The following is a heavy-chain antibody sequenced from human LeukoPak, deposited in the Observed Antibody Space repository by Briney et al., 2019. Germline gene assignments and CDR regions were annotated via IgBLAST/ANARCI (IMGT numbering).Heavy chain of an antibody. Sequence: SETLSLTCTVSGGSISSGGYYWSWIRQHPGTGLEWIGYIYYSESTYYNPSLKSRVTISVDTSKNQFSLKLSSVTAADTAVYYCARVRPDTYYDSSGYSPLFDYWGQGTLVTVSS. CDR1: GGSISSGGYY. CDR2: IYYSEST. D-gene: IGHD3-22*01. V-gene: IGHV4-31*03. CDR3: ARVRPDTYYDSSGYSPLFDY. J-gene: IGHJ4*02.